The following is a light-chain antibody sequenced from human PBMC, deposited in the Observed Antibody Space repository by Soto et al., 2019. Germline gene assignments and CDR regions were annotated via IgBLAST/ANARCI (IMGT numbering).Light chain of an antibody. CDR2: KAS. V-gene: IGKV1-5*03. J-gene: IGKJ3*01. CDR3: QQYNTYSFT. CDR1: QNINDW. Sequence: DIQMTQSPSTLSASVGDRVTITCRASQNINDWLAWYQQKPGKAPRLLIYKASTLESGVPSRFSGSGFGTEFTLTISSLQPDDFATYYCQQYNTYSFTSGPGAKVDIK.